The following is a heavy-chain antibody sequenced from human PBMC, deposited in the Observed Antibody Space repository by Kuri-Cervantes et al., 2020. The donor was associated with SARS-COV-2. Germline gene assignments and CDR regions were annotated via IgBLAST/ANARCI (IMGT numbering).Heavy chain of an antibody. D-gene: IGHD3-22*01. CDR3: AREQISLIVLQSGTFAI. CDR1: GESVSSNSAA. Sequence: SQTLSLTCAISGESVSSNSAAWDWIRQSPSRGLEWLGRTYYNSQWYTDYSPSVKSRIIIRSDTSKNHVSLQLNFVTPEDTAVYYCAREQISLIVLQSGTFAIWGQGTMVTVSS. V-gene: IGHV6-1*01. CDR2: TYYNSQWYT. J-gene: IGHJ3*02.